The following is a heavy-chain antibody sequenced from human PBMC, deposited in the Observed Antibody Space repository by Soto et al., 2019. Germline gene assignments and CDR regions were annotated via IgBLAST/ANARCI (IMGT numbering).Heavy chain of an antibody. J-gene: IGHJ6*02. CDR3: ASSATTADYYYGMDV. V-gene: IGHV1-3*01. Sequence: ASVKVSCKASGYTFTSYAMHWARQAPGQRLEWMGWINAGNGNTKYSQKFQGRVTITRDTSASTAYMELSSLRSEDTAVYYCASSATTADYYYGMDVWGQGTTVTVSS. D-gene: IGHD1-26*01. CDR1: GYTFTSYA. CDR2: INAGNGNT.